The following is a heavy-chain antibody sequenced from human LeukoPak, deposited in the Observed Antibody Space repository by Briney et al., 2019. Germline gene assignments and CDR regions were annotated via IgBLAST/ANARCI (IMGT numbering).Heavy chain of an antibody. Sequence: GGSLRLSCAASGFPFSNYWMHWVRQAPGKGLEWVSVIFSSGATYYADSVKGRFTISRDNSKNTLYLQMNSLRAEDTAVYYCAKDGEARGFDFDFWGQGTLVTVSS. CDR2: IFSSGAT. CDR3: AKDGEARGFDFDF. V-gene: IGHV3-53*01. J-gene: IGHJ4*02. D-gene: IGHD3-10*01. CDR1: GFPFSNYW.